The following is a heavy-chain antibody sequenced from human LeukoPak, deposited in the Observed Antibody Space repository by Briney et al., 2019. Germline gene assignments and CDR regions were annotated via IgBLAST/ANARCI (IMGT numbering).Heavy chain of an antibody. Sequence: ASVKVSCKASGYTFTGYYMHWVRQAPGQGLEWMGWINPNNGGTKYAQKFQGRVTMTRDTSISTAYMELSRLRSDDTAVYYCAGHYGDYAYFQHWGQGTLVTVSS. D-gene: IGHD4-17*01. CDR2: INPNNGGT. CDR1: GYTFTGYY. CDR3: AGHYGDYAYFQH. V-gene: IGHV1-2*02. J-gene: IGHJ1*01.